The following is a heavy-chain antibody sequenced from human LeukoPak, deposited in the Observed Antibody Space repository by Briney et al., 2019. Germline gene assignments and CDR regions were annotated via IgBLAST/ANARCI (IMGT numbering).Heavy chain of an antibody. CDR1: GYTFTSYD. Sequence: ASVKVSCKASGYTFTSYDINWVRQATGQGLGWMGWMNPNSGNTGYAQKFQGRVTMTRNTSISTAYMELSSLRSEDTAVYYCARARRRAIDYYYYYYMDVWGKGTTVTVSS. D-gene: IGHD3-10*01. J-gene: IGHJ6*03. V-gene: IGHV1-8*01. CDR3: ARARRRAIDYYYYYYMDV. CDR2: MNPNSGNT.